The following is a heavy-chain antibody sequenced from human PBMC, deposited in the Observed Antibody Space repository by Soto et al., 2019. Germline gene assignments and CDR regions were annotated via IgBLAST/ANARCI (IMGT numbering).Heavy chain of an antibody. J-gene: IGHJ5*02. V-gene: IGHV1-18*01. CDR3: ARSGYSYGYGWFDP. CDR2: ISAYNGNT. D-gene: IGHD5-18*01. CDR1: GYTFTSYG. Sequence: ASVKVSCKASGYTFTSYGISWVRQAPGQGLEWMGWISAYNGNTNYAQKLQGRVTMTTDTSTSAAYMELRSLRSDDTAVYYCARSGYSYGYGWFDPWGQGTLVTVSS.